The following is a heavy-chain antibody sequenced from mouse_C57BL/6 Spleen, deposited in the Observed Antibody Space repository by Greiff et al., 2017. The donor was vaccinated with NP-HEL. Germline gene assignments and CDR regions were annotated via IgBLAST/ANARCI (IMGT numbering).Heavy chain of an antibody. CDR2: ISDGGSYT. D-gene: IGHD2-1*01. Sequence: DVQLVESGGGLVKPGGSLKLSCAASGFTFSSYAMSWVRQTPEKRLEWVATISDGGSYTYYPDNVKGRFTISRDNAKNNLYLQMSHLKSEDTAMYYCARGIYYGNIFDYWGQGTTLTVSS. V-gene: IGHV5-4*01. J-gene: IGHJ2*01. CDR3: ARGIYYGNIFDY. CDR1: GFTFSSYA.